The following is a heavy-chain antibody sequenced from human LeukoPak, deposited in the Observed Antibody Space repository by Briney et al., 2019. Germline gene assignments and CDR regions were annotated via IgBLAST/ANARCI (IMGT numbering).Heavy chain of an antibody. J-gene: IGHJ4*02. D-gene: IGHD5-12*01. Sequence: ASVKVSCKASGYTFTGYYMHWVRQAPGQGLEWMGWINPNSGGTNYAQKFQGWVTMTRDTSISTAYMELSRLRSDDTAVYYCARGEPDIVATMSYFDYWGQGTLVTVSS. CDR3: ARGEPDIVATMSYFDY. V-gene: IGHV1-2*04. CDR1: GYTFTGYY. CDR2: INPNSGGT.